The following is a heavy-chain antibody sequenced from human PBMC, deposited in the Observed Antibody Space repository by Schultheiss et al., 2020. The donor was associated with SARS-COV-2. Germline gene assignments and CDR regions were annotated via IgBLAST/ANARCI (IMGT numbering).Heavy chain of an antibody. CDR1: GFTFSSYG. J-gene: IGHJ4*02. CDR2: ISYDGSNK. V-gene: IGHV3-30*18. Sequence: GESLKISCAASGFTFSSYGMHWVRQAPGKGLEWVAIISYDGSNKYYADSVKGRFTISRDNSKNTLYLQMNSLRAEDTAVYYCAKDLFGVAAAVLFRGGNDYWGQGTLVTVSS. D-gene: IGHD6-13*01. CDR3: AKDLFGVAAAVLFRGGNDY.